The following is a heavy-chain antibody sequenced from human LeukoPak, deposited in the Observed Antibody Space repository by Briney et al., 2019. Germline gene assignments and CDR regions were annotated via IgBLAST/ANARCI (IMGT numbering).Heavy chain of an antibody. CDR2: ISGSGGST. CDR3: ARGYRSAARRLLPMDV. D-gene: IGHD6-6*01. CDR1: GFTFSTYA. Sequence: GGSLRLSCAASGFTFSTYAMSWVRQAPGKGLEWVSAISGSGGSTYYADSVKGRFTISRDNSKNTLYLQMNSLRAEDTAVYYCARGYRSAARRLLPMDVWGKGTTVTVSS. J-gene: IGHJ6*03. V-gene: IGHV3-23*01.